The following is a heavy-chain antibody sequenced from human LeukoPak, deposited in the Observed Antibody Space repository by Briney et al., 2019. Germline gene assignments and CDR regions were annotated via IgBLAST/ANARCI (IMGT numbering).Heavy chain of an antibody. V-gene: IGHV1-2*02. Sequence: ASVKVSCKASGYTFTGYYMHWVRQAPGQGLEWMGWINPNSGGTNYAQKFQGRVTMTRNTSISTAYMELSSLRSEDTAVYYCARAMTGSGSLFPHYYYYYMDVWGKGTTVTISS. CDR1: GYTFTGYY. J-gene: IGHJ6*03. D-gene: IGHD3-10*01. CDR2: INPNSGGT. CDR3: ARAMTGSGSLFPHYYYYYMDV.